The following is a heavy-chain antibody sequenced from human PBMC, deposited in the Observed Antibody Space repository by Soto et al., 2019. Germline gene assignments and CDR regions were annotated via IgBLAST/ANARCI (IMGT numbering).Heavy chain of an antibody. J-gene: IGHJ4*02. CDR3: ARRYCSGGSCLFLGY. CDR2: IYYSGST. D-gene: IGHD2-15*01. V-gene: IGHV4-61*01. Sequence: SETLSLTCTVSGGSVSRGSYYWSWIRQPPGKGLEYIGYIYYSGSTNYNPSLKSRVTISVDTSKNQFSLKLSSVTAADTAVYYCARRYCSGGSCLFLGYWGQGTLVTVS. CDR1: GGSVSRGSYY.